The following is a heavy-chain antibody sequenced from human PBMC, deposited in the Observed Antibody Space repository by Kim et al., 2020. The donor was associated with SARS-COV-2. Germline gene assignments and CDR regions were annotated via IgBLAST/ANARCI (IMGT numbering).Heavy chain of an antibody. J-gene: IGHJ4*02. D-gene: IGHD2-8*01. CDR3: ARVKSLAYAIFDY. V-gene: IGHV1-46*01. Sequence: YAQKFQGRVTMTRDTSTSTVYMELSSLRSEDTAVYYCARVKSLAYAIFDYWGQGTLVTVSS.